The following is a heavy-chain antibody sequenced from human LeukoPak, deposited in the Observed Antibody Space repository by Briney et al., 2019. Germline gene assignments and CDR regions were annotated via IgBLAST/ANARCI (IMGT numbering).Heavy chain of an antibody. Sequence: GVSVRLYCAASRFTFSSYWMRWVPHAPGKGWEGVANKNQDGSDKYYADFVRDRYPISRDHAKNCLYLQKHSLIAEDTAVCHCARAYYDFWSGIRGYWGQGIVVTVS. D-gene: IGHD3-3*01. CDR3: ARAYYDFWSGIRGY. V-gene: IGHV3-7*01. CDR2: KNQDGSDK. J-gene: IGHJ4*02. CDR1: RFTFSSYW.